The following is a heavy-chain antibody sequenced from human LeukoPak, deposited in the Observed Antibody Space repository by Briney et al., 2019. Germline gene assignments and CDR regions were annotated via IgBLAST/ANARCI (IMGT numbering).Heavy chain of an antibody. Sequence: ASVKVSCKASGYTFTSYGISWVRQAPGQGLEWMGWISAYNGNTNYAQKLQGRVTMTTDTSTSTAYMELRSLRSDDTAVYCCARAEQLVQPYYYYGMDVWGQGTTVTVSS. CDR2: ISAYNGNT. D-gene: IGHD6-13*01. CDR3: ARAEQLVQPYYYYGMDV. V-gene: IGHV1-18*01. CDR1: GYTFTSYG. J-gene: IGHJ6*02.